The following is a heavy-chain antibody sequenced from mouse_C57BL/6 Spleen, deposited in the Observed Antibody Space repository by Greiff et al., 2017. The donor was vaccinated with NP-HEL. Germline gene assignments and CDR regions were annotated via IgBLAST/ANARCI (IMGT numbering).Heavy chain of an antibody. D-gene: IGHD1-1*01. CDR1: GFTFSSYG. CDR2: ISSGGSYT. CDR3: AREGTTVPWFAY. V-gene: IGHV5-6*01. J-gene: IGHJ3*01. Sequence: EVQVVESGGDLVKPGGSLKLSCAASGFTFSSYGMSWVRQTPDKRLEWVATISSGGSYTYYPDSVKGRFTISRDYAKNTLYLQMSSLKSEDTAMYYCAREGTTVPWFAYWGQGTLVTVSA.